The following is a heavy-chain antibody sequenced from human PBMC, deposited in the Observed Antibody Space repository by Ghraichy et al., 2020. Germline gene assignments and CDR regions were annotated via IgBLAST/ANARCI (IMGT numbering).Heavy chain of an antibody. Sequence: GESLNISCAASEFTFSSHAMSWVRQAPGKGLEWVSAIGGSGGTTYYADSVKGRFTISRDNSKNTLYLQMNSLRAEDTAVYYCARRNSGNYYCFEYWGQGTLVTVSS. CDR3: ARRNSGNYYCFEY. CDR1: EFTFSSHA. V-gene: IGHV3-23*01. J-gene: IGHJ4*02. D-gene: IGHD1-26*01. CDR2: IGGSGGTT.